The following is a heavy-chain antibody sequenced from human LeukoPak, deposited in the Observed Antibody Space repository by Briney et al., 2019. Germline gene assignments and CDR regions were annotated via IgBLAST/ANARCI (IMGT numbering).Heavy chain of an antibody. CDR1: GFIFSTYG. D-gene: IGHD3-10*01. J-gene: IGHJ4*02. CDR3: AKDDRKVRLSYVLDH. V-gene: IGHV3-30*18. CDR2: ISYDGSNK. Sequence: GGSLRLSCAVSGFIFSTYGMHWVRQAPGKGLEWVAVISYDGSNKYYADSVKGRITISRDNSKNTLYLQMNGLRAEDTAVYYCAKDDRKVRLSYVLDHWGQGTLVTVSS.